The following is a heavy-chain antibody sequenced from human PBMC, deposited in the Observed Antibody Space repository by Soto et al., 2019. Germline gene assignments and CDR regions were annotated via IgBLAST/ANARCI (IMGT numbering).Heavy chain of an antibody. J-gene: IGHJ4*02. D-gene: IGHD2-15*01. V-gene: IGHV3-23*01. CDR3: AKSRDIVVVVAAGFDY. CDR1: GFTFSSYD. CDR2: ISGSGGST. Sequence: EVQLLESGGGLVQPGGSLRLSCAASGFTFSSYDMSWVRQAPGKGLEWVSAISGSGGSTYYADSVKGRFTISRDNSKNTLYLQMNSLRAEDTAVYYCAKSRDIVVVVAAGFDYWGQGTLVTVSS.